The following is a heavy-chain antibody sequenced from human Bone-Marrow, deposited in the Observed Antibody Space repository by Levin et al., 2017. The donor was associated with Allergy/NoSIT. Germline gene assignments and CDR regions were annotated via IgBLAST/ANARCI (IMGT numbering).Heavy chain of an antibody. CDR2: IYWNDDN. D-gene: IGHD3-22*01. Sequence: VSGPTLVKPKQTLTVTCTFSGFSLSTRREGVGWIRQPPGKALEWLALIYWNDDNHYNPSLNHRLTITKDTSKNQVVLTMTDMDPLDTATYYCAHGVTLIHVGSYYFDYWGRGTLVTVSS. J-gene: IGHJ4*02. V-gene: IGHV2-5*01. CDR3: AHGVTLIHVGSYYFDY. CDR1: GFSLSTRREG.